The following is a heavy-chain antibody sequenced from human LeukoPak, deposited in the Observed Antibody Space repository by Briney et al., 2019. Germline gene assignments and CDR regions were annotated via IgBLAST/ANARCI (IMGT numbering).Heavy chain of an antibody. CDR2: IFPSGGEI. CDR1: GVTFSTFA. CDR3: ATYRQVLLPFES. V-gene: IGHV3-23*01. D-gene: IGHD2-8*02. Sequence: GGSLRLSCAASGVTFSTFAMIWVRQPPGKGLEWVSSIFPSGGEIHYADSVRGRFTISRDNSKSTLSLQMNSLRAEDTAIYYCATYRQVLLPFESWGQGTLVTVSS. J-gene: IGHJ4*02.